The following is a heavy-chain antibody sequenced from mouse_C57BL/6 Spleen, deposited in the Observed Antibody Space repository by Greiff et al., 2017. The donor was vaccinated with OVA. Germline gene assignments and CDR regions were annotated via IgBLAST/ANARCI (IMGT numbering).Heavy chain of an antibody. CDR3: GRGNGILCGY. D-gene: IGHD2-1*01. J-gene: IGHJ3*02. CDR1: GYTFTSYW. V-gene: IGHV1-52*01. CDR2: IDPSDSET. Sequence: VQLQQPGAELVRPGSSVKLSCKASGYTFTSYWMHWVKQRPIQGLEWIGNIDPSDSETHYNQKFKDKATLTVDKSSSTAYMQLSSLTSEDSAVYYWGRGNGILCGYGGRGTGVTVSA.